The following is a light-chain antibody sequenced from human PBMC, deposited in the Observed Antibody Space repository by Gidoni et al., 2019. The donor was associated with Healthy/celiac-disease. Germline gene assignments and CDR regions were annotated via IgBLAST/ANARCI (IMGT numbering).Light chain of an antibody. CDR2: QAS. J-gene: IGLJ2*01. CDR1: KLGDKY. CDR3: QAWDSSTVV. V-gene: IGLV3-1*01. Sequence: SYELTQPPSLSVSPVQTASITCSGDKLGDKYAFWYQQKPGQSPVLVIYQASKRPSGIPERFSGSNSGNTATLAISGTQAMDEADYYCQAWDSSTVVFGGGTKLTVL.